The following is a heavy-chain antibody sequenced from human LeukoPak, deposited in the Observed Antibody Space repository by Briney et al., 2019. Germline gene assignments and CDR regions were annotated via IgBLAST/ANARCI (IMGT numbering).Heavy chain of an antibody. D-gene: IGHD2-2*01. Sequence: ASVKVSCKASGYTFTGYYMHWVRQAPGQGLEWMGRINPNSGGTNYAQKFQGRVTMTRDTSISTAYMELSRLRSDDTAVYYCARGCSSTSCHSLFDYWGQGNLVTVSS. CDR3: ARGCSSTSCHSLFDY. CDR2: INPNSGGT. J-gene: IGHJ4*02. V-gene: IGHV1-2*06. CDR1: GYTFTGYY.